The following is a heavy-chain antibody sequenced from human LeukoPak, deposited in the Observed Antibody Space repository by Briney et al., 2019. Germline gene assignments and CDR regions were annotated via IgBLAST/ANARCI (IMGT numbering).Heavy chain of an antibody. CDR1: GFIFSSYG. V-gene: IGHV3-64*01. D-gene: IGHD6-13*01. CDR3: ARIAAAEPYFDY. Sequence: GGSLRLSCAASGFIFSSYGMHWVRQAPGKGLEYVSAISSNGGSTYYANSVKGRFTISRDNSKNTLYLQMGSLRAEDMAVYYCARIAAAEPYFDYWGQGTLVTVSS. J-gene: IGHJ4*02. CDR2: ISSNGGST.